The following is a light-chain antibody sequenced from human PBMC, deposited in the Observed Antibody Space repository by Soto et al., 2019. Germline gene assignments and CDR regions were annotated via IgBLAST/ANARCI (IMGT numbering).Light chain of an antibody. Sequence: EIVLTQSPGTLSLSSGERATLSCRASQSVSSSYLGWYQQKPGQAPRLLIYGASSRATGIPDRFSGSGSGTDFTLTISRLESEDFATYYCQQYGSSPLTFGQGTRLEIK. CDR1: QSVSSSY. CDR2: GAS. V-gene: IGKV3-20*01. CDR3: QQYGSSPLT. J-gene: IGKJ5*01.